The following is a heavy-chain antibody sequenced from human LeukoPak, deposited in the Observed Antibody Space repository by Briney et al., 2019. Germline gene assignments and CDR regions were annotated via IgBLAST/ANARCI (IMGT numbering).Heavy chain of an antibody. J-gene: IGHJ6*02. Sequence: PGGSLRLSCAASGFTFSSYGMHWVGQAPGKGLEWVAVISYDGSNKYCADSVKGRFTISRDNSKNTLYLQMNSLRAEDTAVYYCAKDGNEVKGDYVYYYYGMDVWGQGTTVTVSS. CDR1: GFTFSSYG. CDR2: ISYDGSNK. D-gene: IGHD4-17*01. V-gene: IGHV3-30*18. CDR3: AKDGNEVKGDYVYYYYGMDV.